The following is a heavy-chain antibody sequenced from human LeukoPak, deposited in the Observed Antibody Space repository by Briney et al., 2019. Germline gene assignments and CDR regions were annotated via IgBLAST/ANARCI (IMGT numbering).Heavy chain of an antibody. Sequence: GGSLRLSCAASGFTFNTYAMSWVRQAPGKGLEWVSAISGGGATSYYADPVEGRFTISRDNSKNTLCLQMNSLRAEDTAIYYCAKDGSSGIAATADAFDIWGQGTMVTVSS. CDR3: AKDGSSGIAATADAFDI. CDR1: GFTFNTYA. CDR2: ISGGGATS. D-gene: IGHD6-13*01. V-gene: IGHV3-23*01. J-gene: IGHJ3*02.